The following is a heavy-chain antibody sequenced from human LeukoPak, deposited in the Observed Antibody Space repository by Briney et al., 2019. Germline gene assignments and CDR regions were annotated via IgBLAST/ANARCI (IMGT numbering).Heavy chain of an antibody. Sequence: GESLRLSCAASGFNFINAWMSWVRQGPGKGLEWVGRIRSNTDGATVGYAAPVKGRFTISRDDSKRTLYLQMNSLRVEDTAVYYCARVGCSGGRCPGYGMDVWGQGTTVTVSS. CDR3: ARVGCSGGRCPGYGMDV. V-gene: IGHV3-15*01. CDR1: GFNFINAW. J-gene: IGHJ6*02. CDR2: IRSNTDGATV. D-gene: IGHD2-15*01.